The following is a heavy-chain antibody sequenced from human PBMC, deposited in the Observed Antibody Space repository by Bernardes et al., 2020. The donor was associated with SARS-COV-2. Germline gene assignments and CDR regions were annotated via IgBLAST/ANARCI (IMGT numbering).Heavy chain of an antibody. CDR1: GFTVSSNY. J-gene: IGHJ6*02. CDR3: ARDRLPITIFGVVINYYGMDV. D-gene: IGHD3-3*01. V-gene: IGHV3-66*02. Sequence: GESLSLSCAASGFTVSSNYMSWVRQAPGKGLEWVSVIYSGGSTYYADSVKGRFTISRDNSKNTLYLQMNSLRAEDTAVYYCARDRLPITIFGVVINYYGMDVWGQGTTVTVSS. CDR2: IYSGGST.